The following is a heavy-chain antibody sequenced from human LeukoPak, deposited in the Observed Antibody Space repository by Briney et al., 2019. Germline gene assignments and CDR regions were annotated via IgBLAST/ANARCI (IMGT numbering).Heavy chain of an antibody. D-gene: IGHD1-7*01. J-gene: IGHJ5*02. V-gene: IGHV3-53*01. CDR2: IYSGGST. CDR3: ARVGGITGTTRWFDP. Sequence: GASLSPSRAVSGLTVSRKYTSCARHQPREGLEWDSVIYSGGSTYYADSVKGRFTISRDNSKNTLYLQMNSLRAEDTAVYYCARVGGITGTTRWFDPWGQGTLVTVSS. CDR1: GLTVSRKY.